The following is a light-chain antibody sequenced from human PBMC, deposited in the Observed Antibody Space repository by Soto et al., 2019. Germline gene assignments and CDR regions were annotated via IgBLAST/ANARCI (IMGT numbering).Light chain of an antibody. J-gene: IGKJ1*01. CDR3: QHSNSYGT. CDR2: GAS. Sequence: EKVMEQSPAALSVSQGERATLSCRASQSVSSNLAWYQQKPGQAPRLLICGASNRATGIPDRFSGSGSGTEFTLTISCLQPDDFAAYYSQHSNSYGTFGQGTKVDIK. CDR1: QSVSSN. V-gene: IGKV3D-15*01.